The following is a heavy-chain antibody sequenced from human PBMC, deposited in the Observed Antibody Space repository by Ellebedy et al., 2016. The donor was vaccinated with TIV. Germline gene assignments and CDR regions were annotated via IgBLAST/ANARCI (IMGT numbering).Heavy chain of an antibody. CDR2: IKHEGSAK. CDR3: SRNIPQRHNPALFDP. Sequence: PGGSLRLSCVDSGLTFSRYWMSWVRQTPGRGLEWAANIKHEGSAKNYVDSVKGRFTISSDNAKNTLYLQMKSLRAEDTAVYYCSRNIPQRHNPALFDPWGQGTLVTVSS. V-gene: IGHV3-7*01. J-gene: IGHJ5*02. D-gene: IGHD1-1*01. CDR1: GLTFSRYW.